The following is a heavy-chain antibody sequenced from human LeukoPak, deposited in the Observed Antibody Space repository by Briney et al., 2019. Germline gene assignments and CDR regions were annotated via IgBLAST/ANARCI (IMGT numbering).Heavy chain of an antibody. J-gene: IGHJ4*02. D-gene: IGHD6-19*01. CDR2: ISYDGSNE. Sequence: GGSLRLSCAASGFTFSSFGMHWVRQAPGKGLEWVAGISYDGSNEYYGDSVKGRFTISRGNSKNTLYVQMNSLRAEDTAVYYCARGTSSVYSSGNYWGQGTLVTVSS. CDR1: GFTFSSFG. V-gene: IGHV3-30*03. CDR3: ARGTSSVYSSGNY.